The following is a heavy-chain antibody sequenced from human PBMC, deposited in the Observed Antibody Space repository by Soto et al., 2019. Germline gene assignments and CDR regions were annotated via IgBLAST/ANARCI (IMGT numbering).Heavy chain of an antibody. V-gene: IGHV1-69*06. J-gene: IGHJ4*02. Sequence: GASXKVSWKAYGGTFSRYAISCVRQAPGQGLEWMGGINPIFGTANYAQKFQGRVTITADKSTSTAYMELSSLRSEDTAVYYCASREQPLYYFDYWGQGTLVTVSS. CDR2: INPIFGTA. CDR3: ASREQPLYYFDY. D-gene: IGHD1-26*01. CDR1: GGTFSRYA.